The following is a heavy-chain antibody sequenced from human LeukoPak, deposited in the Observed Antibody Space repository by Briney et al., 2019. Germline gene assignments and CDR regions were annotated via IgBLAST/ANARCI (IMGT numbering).Heavy chain of an antibody. J-gene: IGHJ5*02. Sequence: PGGSLRLSCAASGFTLSSYWMTWVRQAPGKGLESVANIKKDGSEKYYVDSVKGRFTISRDNAKNLLYLQVDSRRVEDTAVYYCARKGYGDYGLAWGQGILVTVSS. D-gene: IGHD4-17*01. V-gene: IGHV3-7*01. CDR3: ARKGYGDYGLA. CDR2: IKKDGSEK. CDR1: GFTLSSYW.